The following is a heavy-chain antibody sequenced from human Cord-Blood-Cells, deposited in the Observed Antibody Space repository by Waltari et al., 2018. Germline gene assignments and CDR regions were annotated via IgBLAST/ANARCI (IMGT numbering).Heavy chain of an antibody. CDR2: FNPSGGST. CDR3: ARVGVVAVSCDYYGMDV. CDR1: GYTFTSYY. V-gene: IGHV1-46*03. D-gene: IGHD2-15*01. Sequence: QVQLVQSWAEVSNPGASVKVSCKASGYTFTSYYNHSVRQAPGQGLEWMGTFNPSGGSTSYGQKFQGRGTMTRDTSTSTVYMELGSLRSEDTAVYYCARVGVVAVSCDYYGMDVWGQGTTVTVSS. J-gene: IGHJ6*02.